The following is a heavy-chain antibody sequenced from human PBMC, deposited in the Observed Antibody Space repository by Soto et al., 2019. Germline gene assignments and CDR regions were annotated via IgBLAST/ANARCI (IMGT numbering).Heavy chain of an antibody. CDR1: GYTITSYN. CDR3: ARQGSQYGSGNYLH. CDR2: MNPNTGET. V-gene: IGHV1-8*01. J-gene: IGHJ4*02. Sequence: QVQLVQSRAEVKKPGASVKVSCKASGYTITSYNINWVRQAPGQGLEWMGWMNPNTGETGSTEKFEGRVSMTRDISEATAYMELSSLTSDDTGVYYCARQGSQYGSGNYLHWGQGTLVTVSS. D-gene: IGHD3-10*01.